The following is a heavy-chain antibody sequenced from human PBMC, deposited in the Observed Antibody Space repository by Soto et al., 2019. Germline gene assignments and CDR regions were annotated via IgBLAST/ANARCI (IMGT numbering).Heavy chain of an antibody. Sequence: QVQLVQSGAEVKKPGASVKVSCKASGYTFTSYDINWVRQATGQGLEWMGWMNPNSGNTGYAQKYQGRVPTTRNTSISTAYMERSSLRSEDTAVYYCARVRISGYDYIWGSYRYSAFDYWGQGTLVTVSS. CDR1: GYTFTSYD. J-gene: IGHJ4*02. V-gene: IGHV1-8*01. CDR3: ARVRISGYDYIWGSYRYSAFDY. CDR2: MNPNSGNT. D-gene: IGHD3-16*02.